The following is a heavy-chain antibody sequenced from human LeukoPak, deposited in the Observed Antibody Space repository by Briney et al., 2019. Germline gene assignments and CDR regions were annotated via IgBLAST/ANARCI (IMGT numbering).Heavy chain of an antibody. CDR1: GFTFSSYW. CDR2: IKQDGSEK. D-gene: IGHD6-19*01. V-gene: IGHV3-7*01. CDR3: ARDGIAVAGRHFDY. J-gene: IGHJ4*02. Sequence: GGSLRLSCAASGFTFSSYWMNWVRQAPGKGLEWVANIKQDGSEKYYVDSVKGRFTISRDNAKNSLYLQMNSLRAEDTAVYYCARDGIAVAGRHFDYWGQGTLVTVSS.